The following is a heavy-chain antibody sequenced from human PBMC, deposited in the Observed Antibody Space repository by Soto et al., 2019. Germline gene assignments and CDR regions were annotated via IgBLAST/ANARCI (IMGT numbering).Heavy chain of an antibody. CDR2: IYYSGST. CDR3: ARGPPVAYYYGSGSYFNQGYFDY. D-gene: IGHD3-10*01. V-gene: IGHV4-59*11. CDR1: GDSISSHY. J-gene: IGHJ4*02. Sequence: SETLSLTCSVSGDSISSHYWSWIRQPPGKGLEWIGYIYYSGSTNYNPSLKSRVTISVDTSKNQFSLKLSSVTAADTAVYYCARGPPVAYYYGSGSYFNQGYFDYWGQGTLVTVSS.